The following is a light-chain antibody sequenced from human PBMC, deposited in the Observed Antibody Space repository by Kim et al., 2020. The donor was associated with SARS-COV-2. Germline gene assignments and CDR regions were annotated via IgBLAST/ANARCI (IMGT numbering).Light chain of an antibody. CDR2: RAS. CDR1: QYISSW. V-gene: IGKV1-5*03. J-gene: IGKJ2*01. Sequence: SASVGDRVTITCRASQYISSWLAWYQQEPGQAPKLLIHRASSLESGVPSRFSGSGSGTEFTLTISSLQPDDFTTYYCQQYDSYPYTFGQGTKLEI. CDR3: QQYDSYPYT.